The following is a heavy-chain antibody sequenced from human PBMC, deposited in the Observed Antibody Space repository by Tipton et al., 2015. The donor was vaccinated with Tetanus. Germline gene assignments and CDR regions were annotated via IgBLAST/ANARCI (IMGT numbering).Heavy chain of an antibody. Sequence: TLSLTCTVSGGSISSGDYYWSWIRQPPGKGLEWIGYIYYSGSTYYNPSPKSRVTISVDTSKNQFSLKLSSVTAADTAVYYCAREGSYGELDYWGQGTLVTVSS. V-gene: IGHV4-30-4*01. CDR3: AREGSYGELDY. CDR1: GGSISSGDYY. J-gene: IGHJ4*02. D-gene: IGHD4-17*01. CDR2: IYYSGST.